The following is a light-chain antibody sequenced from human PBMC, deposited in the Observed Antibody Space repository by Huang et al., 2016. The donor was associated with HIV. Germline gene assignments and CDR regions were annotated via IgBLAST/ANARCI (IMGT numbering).Light chain of an antibody. Sequence: DIQMTQSPSSLSASVGDRVTITCQASQDINNYLNWYQQKPGKAPKRLIDDASNLETGVSSRFSGSGSVTDFTFTISSLQPEDIATYYCQHYDNLRTFGQGTKVEIK. CDR1: QDINNY. CDR3: QHYDNLRT. CDR2: DAS. J-gene: IGKJ1*01. V-gene: IGKV1-33*01.